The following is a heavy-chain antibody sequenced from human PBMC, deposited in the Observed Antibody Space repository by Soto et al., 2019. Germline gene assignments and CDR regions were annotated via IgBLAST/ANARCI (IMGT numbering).Heavy chain of an antibody. V-gene: IGHV1-69*13. D-gene: IGHD3-3*01. CDR3: ARGLTIFGVVITDYYYYGMDV. CDR1: GGTFSSYA. Sequence: ASVKVSCKASGGTFSSYAISWVRQAPGQGLEWMGGIIPIFGTANYAQKFQGRVTITADESTSTAYMELSSLRSEDTAVYYCARGLTIFGVVITDYYYYGMDVWGKGTKVTVSS. J-gene: IGHJ6*04. CDR2: IIPIFGTA.